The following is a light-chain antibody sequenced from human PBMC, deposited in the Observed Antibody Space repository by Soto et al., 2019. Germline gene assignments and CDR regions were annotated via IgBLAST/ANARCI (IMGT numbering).Light chain of an antibody. CDR1: SSDVGSYNL. CDR2: EGS. Sequence: QSVLTQPASVSGSPGQSITISCTGTSSDVGSYNLVSWYQQHPGKATKPMIYEGSKRPSGVSNRFSGSKSGNTASLTISGLQGEDEADYYCCSYAGSGTVLFGGGPKLTVL. V-gene: IGLV2-23*01. J-gene: IGLJ2*01. CDR3: CSYAGSGTVL.